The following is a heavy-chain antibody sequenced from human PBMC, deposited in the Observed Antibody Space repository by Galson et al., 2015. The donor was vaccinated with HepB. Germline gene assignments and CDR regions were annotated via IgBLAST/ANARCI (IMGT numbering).Heavy chain of an antibody. CDR2: INKNGATR. D-gene: IGHD2-8*01. V-gene: IGHV3-20*04. Sequence: SLRLSCAASGFTFDDYGINWVRQAPGKGLEWVSGINKNGATRGYADSVKGRFTISRDNAKNSLYLQMNSLTAGDTALYYCARVASDYDTGTNKAPPDYWGQGTLVTVSS. J-gene: IGHJ4*02. CDR3: ARVASDYDTGTNKAPPDY. CDR1: GFTFDDYG.